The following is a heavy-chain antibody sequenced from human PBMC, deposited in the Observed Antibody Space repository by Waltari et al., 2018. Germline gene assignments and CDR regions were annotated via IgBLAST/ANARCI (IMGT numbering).Heavy chain of an antibody. D-gene: IGHD6-13*01. V-gene: IGHV3-48*03. CDR1: GFTFSSYA. J-gene: IGHJ6*03. CDR3: ARSVIAAAGDDRDYYYYMDV. Sequence: EVQLVESGGGLVQPGGSLRLSCAASGFTFSSYAMKWVRQAPGQGLAWVSYISSSGSTIYYADSVKGRFTISRDNAKNSLYLQMNSLRAEDTAVYYCARSVIAAAGDDRDYYYYMDVWGKGTTVTVSS. CDR2: ISSSGSTI.